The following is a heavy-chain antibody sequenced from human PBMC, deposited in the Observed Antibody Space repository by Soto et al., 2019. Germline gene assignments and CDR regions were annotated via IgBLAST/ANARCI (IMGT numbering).Heavy chain of an antibody. D-gene: IGHD2-2*01. J-gene: IGHJ4*02. CDR2: INAGNGNT. Sequence: GASVTVSCKASGYTFTNYAIHWVRQAPGQRLEWMGWINAGNGNTKYSQKFQGRVTITRDTSASTAYMELSSLRSEDTAVYYCARDPLQLAQVTYWGQGTLVTVSS. V-gene: IGHV1-3*01. CDR3: ARDPLQLAQVTY. CDR1: GYTFTNYA.